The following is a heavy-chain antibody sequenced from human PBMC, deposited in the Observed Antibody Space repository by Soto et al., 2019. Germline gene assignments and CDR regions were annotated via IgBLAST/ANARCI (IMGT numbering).Heavy chain of an antibody. CDR3: ARASRLRYFDL. J-gene: IGHJ4*02. CDR2: IYYSGST. CDR1: GGSISSYY. V-gene: IGHV4-59*01. Sequence: PSETLSLTCTVSGGSISSYYWSWIRQPPGKGLEWIGYIYYSGSTNYNPSLKSRVTISVDTSKNQFSRKLSSVTAADTAVYYCARASRLRYFDLWGQGTLVTVSS. D-gene: IGHD3-9*01.